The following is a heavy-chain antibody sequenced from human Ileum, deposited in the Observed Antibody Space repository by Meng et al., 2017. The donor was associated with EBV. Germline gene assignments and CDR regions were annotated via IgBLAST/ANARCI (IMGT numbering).Heavy chain of an antibody. J-gene: IGHJ4*02. CDR3: EGWRY. CDR1: GFTFSNAW. Sequence: EVQVVESGGGLVKPGGSLRLSCAASGFTFSNAWMTWVRQATGKGLEWVGRIKSTTDGGTTDYAAPVKGRFTISRDDSKNTLFLQMDSLKTEDTAVYYCEGWRYWGQGTLVTVSS. D-gene: IGHD2-15*01. CDR2: IKSTTDGGTT. V-gene: IGHV3-15*01.